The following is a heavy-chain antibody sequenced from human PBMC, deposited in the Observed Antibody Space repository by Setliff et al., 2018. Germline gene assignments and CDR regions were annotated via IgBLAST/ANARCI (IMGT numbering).Heavy chain of an antibody. CDR2: IYPGDSDT. CDR3: ARQAIFGSDAFDI. J-gene: IGHJ3*02. Sequence: GESLKLSCKGSGYSFTNYWIGWVRQMPGKGLEWMGIIYPGDSDTRYSPSFQGQVTISADKSISTAYLQWSSLKASDTAMYYCARQAIFGSDAFDIWCQGTMVTVSS. V-gene: IGHV5-51*01. CDR1: GYSFTNYW. D-gene: IGHD3-3*01.